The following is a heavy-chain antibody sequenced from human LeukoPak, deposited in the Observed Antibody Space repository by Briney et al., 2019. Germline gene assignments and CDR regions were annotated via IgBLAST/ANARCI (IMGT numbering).Heavy chain of an antibody. CDR2: VYYSGST. Sequence: PSETLSLTCTVSGDSISTYYWSWIRQPPGKGLEWIGYVYYSGSTTYNPSLKSRVTISADTSKNPFSLKLTSVTAADTAVYYCARASGSSYVVFFFDYWGQGTLVTVSS. CDR3: ARASGSSYVVFFFDY. J-gene: IGHJ4*02. D-gene: IGHD3-10*01. V-gene: IGHV4-59*01. CDR1: GDSISTYY.